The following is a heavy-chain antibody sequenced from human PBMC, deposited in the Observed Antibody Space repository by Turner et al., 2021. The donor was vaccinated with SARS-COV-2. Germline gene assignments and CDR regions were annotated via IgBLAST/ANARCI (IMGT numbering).Heavy chain of an antibody. CDR2: IWYDGSNK. D-gene: IGHD5-12*01. CDR3: ARDGGYSGYAYFDY. V-gene: IGHV3-33*01. CDR1: GFTFSSDG. Sequence: QVQLVESGGGVVQPGRSLRRSCAASGFTFSSDGMHWVRQAPGKGLEWVAVIWYDGSNKYYADSVKGRFTISRDNSKNTLYLQMNSLRAEDTAVYYCARDGGYSGYAYFDYWGQGTLVTVSS. J-gene: IGHJ4*02.